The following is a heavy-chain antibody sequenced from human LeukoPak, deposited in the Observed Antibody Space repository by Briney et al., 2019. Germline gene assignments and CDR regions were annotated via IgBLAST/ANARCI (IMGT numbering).Heavy chain of an antibody. CDR1: GFTVSSNS. CDR3: ARDETYGGNSGY. V-gene: IGHV3-53*01. Sequence: GGSLRLSCTVSGFTVSSNSMSWVRQAPGKGLEWVSFIYSDNTHYSDSVKGRFTISRDNSKNTLYLQMNSLRAEDTALYYCARDETYGGNSGYWGQGTLVTVSS. CDR2: IYSDNT. D-gene: IGHD4-23*01. J-gene: IGHJ4*02.